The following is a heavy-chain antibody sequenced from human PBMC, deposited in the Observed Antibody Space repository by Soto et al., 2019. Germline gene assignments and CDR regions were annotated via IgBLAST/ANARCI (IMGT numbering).Heavy chain of an antibody. CDR2: IYYSGST. CDR1: GGAIGSYY. Sequence: QVQLQSSGPGLVKPSETLSLTCSVSGGAIGSYYWSWIRQPPGMPLEWIGYIYYSGSTNYNPSLESRVTISVDMSRNQFCLRLSSVNAADTAVYYCARAASTVAVFGRYYFDYWGQGTLVSVSS. J-gene: IGHJ4*02. CDR3: ARAASTVAVFGRYYFDY. D-gene: IGHD3-3*01. V-gene: IGHV4-59*01.